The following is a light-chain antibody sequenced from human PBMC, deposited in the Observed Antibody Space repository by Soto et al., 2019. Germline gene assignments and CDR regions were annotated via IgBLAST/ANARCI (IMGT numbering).Light chain of an antibody. CDR2: DVN. J-gene: IGLJ2*01. CDR3: GSYTRSNSVI. CDR1: SSDIGAYAY. Sequence: QSALTQPASVSGSPGQSIAISCTGTSSDIGAYAYVSWYQQHPGKIPKLIVFDVNYRPSGVSSRFSGSKSGNTASLTISGLQAEDEADYYCGSYTRSNSVIFSGGTKLTVL. V-gene: IGLV2-14*03.